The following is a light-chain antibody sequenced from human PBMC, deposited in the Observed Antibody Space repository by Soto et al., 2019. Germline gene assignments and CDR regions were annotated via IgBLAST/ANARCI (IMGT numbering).Light chain of an antibody. CDR2: RTS. CDR3: QQYNSYPIT. J-gene: IGKJ5*01. Sequence: DIQMTQSPATLPASVGDTVSITCRASQSISSWLAWYQQKPGKAPKLLIYRTSTLDSGVPSRFSGSGSGTEFTLTISSLQPDDFATYYCQQYNSYPITFGQGTRLEIK. V-gene: IGKV1-5*03. CDR1: QSISSW.